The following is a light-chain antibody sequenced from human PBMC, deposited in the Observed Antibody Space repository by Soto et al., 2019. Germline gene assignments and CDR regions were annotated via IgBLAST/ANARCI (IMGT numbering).Light chain of an antibody. Sequence: QSVLTQPASVSGSPGQSITISCTGTSSDFGGYNFVSWYQHRPGKAPKLMIYAVSNRPSGVSNRFSGSKSGNTASLTISGLQAEDEADYYCCSYTSYSPEVFGTGTKVTVL. J-gene: IGLJ1*01. V-gene: IGLV2-14*01. CDR2: AVS. CDR1: SSDFGGYNF. CDR3: CSYTSYSPEV.